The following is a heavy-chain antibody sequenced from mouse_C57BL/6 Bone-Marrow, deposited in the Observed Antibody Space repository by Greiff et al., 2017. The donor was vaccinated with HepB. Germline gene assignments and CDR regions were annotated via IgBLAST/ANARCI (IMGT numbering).Heavy chain of an antibody. Sequence: EVKVVESGGGLVQPGGSLSLSCAASGFPFTAYYMSWVRQPPGKALEWLGFISNKANGYTTEYSASVTGRFTISRDNSQSILYLQMNALRAEDSATDYGASLVFTAWFAYWGQGTLVTVSA. CDR1: GFPFTAYY. CDR2: ISNKANGYTT. J-gene: IGHJ3*01. V-gene: IGHV7-3*01. CDR3: ASLVFTAWFAY. D-gene: IGHD1-1*01.